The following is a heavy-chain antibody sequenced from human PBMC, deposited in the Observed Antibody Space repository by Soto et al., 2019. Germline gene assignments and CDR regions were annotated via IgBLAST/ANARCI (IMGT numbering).Heavy chain of an antibody. CDR3: ARVWGSSSPIFDY. D-gene: IGHD6-6*01. Sequence: SKTLSLTCAASGGSISSYSWSWIRQPPGKGLEWIGYIYHSGSTYYNPSLKSRVTISVDRSNNQFSLKLSSVTAADTAVYYCARVWGSSSPIFDYWGQGTLVTVSS. CDR1: GGSISSYS. V-gene: IGHV4-30-2*01. CDR2: IYHSGST. J-gene: IGHJ4*02.